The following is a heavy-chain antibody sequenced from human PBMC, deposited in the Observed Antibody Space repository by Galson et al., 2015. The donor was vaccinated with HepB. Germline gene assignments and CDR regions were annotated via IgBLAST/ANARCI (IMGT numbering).Heavy chain of an antibody. V-gene: IGHV4-39*07. CDR3: ARVSMSSSGWYVRYGLDV. J-gene: IGHJ6*02. CDR2: SYYSGVT. CDR1: GGSISSTSHH. Sequence: SETLSLTCTVSGGSISSTSHHCGWIRQPPGKGLEWFARSYYSGVTNHNPSLTSRVPISVDTSKNQFSLRLTSVTAADTAVYYCARVSMSSSGWYVRYGLDVWGQGTTVTVSS. D-gene: IGHD6-19*01.